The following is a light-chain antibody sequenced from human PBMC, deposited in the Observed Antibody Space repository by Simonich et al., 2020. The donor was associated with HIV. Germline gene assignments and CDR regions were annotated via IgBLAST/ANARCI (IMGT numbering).Light chain of an antibody. CDR2: WAS. CDR1: QSLLYNPYNKNY. V-gene: IGKV4-1*01. J-gene: IGKJ2*01. CDR3: QQYYTTPYT. Sequence: DIVMTQSPDSLAVSIGERATINCKSRQSLLYNPYNKNYLAWYQQKPRHPPKLLSYWASTREPGVPARFSGSGSGTHFTLTINSLQAEDVAVYYCQQYYTTPYTFGQGTKLEIK.